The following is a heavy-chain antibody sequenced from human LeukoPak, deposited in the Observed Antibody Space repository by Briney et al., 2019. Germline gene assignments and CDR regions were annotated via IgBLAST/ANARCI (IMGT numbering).Heavy chain of an antibody. J-gene: IGHJ4*02. CDR1: GGSISSYY. CDR2: IYYSGST. CDR3: ARLGYSSGWYYFDY. V-gene: IGHV4-59*01. D-gene: IGHD6-19*01. Sequence: SENLSLTCTVSGGSISSYYWSWLRQPPGKGLEWIGYIYYSGSTNYNPSLKSRVTISVDTSKNQFSLKLSSVTAADTAVYYCARLGYSSGWYYFDYWGQGTLVTVSS.